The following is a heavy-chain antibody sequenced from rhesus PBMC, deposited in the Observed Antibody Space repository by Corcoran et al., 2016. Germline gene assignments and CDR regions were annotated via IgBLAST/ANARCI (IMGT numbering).Heavy chain of an antibody. Sequence: EVQLVQSGAEVKRPGESLKISCKTPGYSFISYWISWVRQIPGKGLEGRGAFDPSDSNTGYNPSFQGQVTIAADKSISTAYLQWSRLMASDTATYYCAKDGGLSIGDSWGQGVVVTVSS. J-gene: IGHJ6*01. CDR1: GYSFISYW. V-gene: IGHV5-20*01. D-gene: IGHD5-42*01. CDR2: FDPSDSNT. CDR3: AKDGGLSIGDS.